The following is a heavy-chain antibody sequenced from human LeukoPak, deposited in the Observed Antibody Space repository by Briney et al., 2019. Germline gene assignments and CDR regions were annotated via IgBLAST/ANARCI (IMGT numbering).Heavy chain of an antibody. D-gene: IGHD6-19*01. J-gene: IGHJ4*02. CDR3: VRLKWDPSSGLAY. V-gene: IGHV3-74*01. CDR2: IKSDGSIT. CDR1: GLTFSSHW. Sequence: GGSLRLSCAASGLTFSSHWMHWVRQVPGKGLVWVSRIKSDGSITNYADSVEGRFTISRDNAKNALYLQMNSLRAEDTAVYYCVRLKWDPSSGLAYWGQGTLVTVSS.